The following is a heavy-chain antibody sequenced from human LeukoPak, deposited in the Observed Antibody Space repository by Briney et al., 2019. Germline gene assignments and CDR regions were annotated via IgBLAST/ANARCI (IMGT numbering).Heavy chain of an antibody. CDR3: VRDYYNSSGYFKSVD. Sequence: GASVKVSCKASGYTFTGYYMHWVRQAPGQGLEWMGWINPNSGGTNYAQKFQGRVTMTRDTSISTAYMDLSRLRSDDTAVYYCVRDYYNSSGYFKSVDWGRGTLVTVSS. D-gene: IGHD3-22*01. CDR1: GYTFTGYY. V-gene: IGHV1-2*02. J-gene: IGHJ4*02. CDR2: INPNSGGT.